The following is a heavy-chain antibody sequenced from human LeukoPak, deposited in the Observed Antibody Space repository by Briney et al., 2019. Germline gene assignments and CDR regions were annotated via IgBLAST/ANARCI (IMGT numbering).Heavy chain of an antibody. CDR1: GYSFTSYG. V-gene: IGHV5-10-1*01. J-gene: IGHJ4*02. CDR2: IDPSDSYT. D-gene: IGHD2-2*01. CDR3: ARLYLDIVVVPAAMYPVDY. Sequence: GESLRISCKGSGYSFTSYGISWVRQMPGKGLEWMGRIDPSDSYTNYSPSFQGHVTISADKSISTAYLQWSSLKASDTAMYYCARLYLDIVVVPAAMYPVDYWGQGTLVTVSS.